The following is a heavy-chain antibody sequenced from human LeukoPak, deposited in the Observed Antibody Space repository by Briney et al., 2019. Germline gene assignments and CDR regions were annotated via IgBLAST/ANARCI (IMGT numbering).Heavy chain of an antibody. CDR1: GGPISSYY. V-gene: IGHV4-59*01. Sequence: SETLSLTCTVSGGPISSYYWSWIRQSPGKGLEWIGYIYDSVNTNYNPSLESRVTISVDTSKKQFSLKLTSVTAADTAVYYCARVRRYYDSSGYPSRLFDYWGQGTLVTVSS. D-gene: IGHD3-22*01. J-gene: IGHJ4*02. CDR2: IYDSVNT. CDR3: ARVRRYYDSSGYPSRLFDY.